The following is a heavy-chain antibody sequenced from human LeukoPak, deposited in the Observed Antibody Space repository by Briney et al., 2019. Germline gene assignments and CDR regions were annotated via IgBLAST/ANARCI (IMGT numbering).Heavy chain of an antibody. V-gene: IGHV3-23*01. J-gene: IGHJ6*03. Sequence: PGGSLRLSCAASGITFSSYGMSWVRQAPGKGLEWVSSISSTGGTTYYADSVKGRFTISSDNSKNTLYLQMNSLRAEDTAIYYCAKNGDRGAYCTGGTCYPYFYYYMDVWGKGTTVTI. CDR1: GITFSSYG. CDR2: ISSTGGTT. D-gene: IGHD2-15*01. CDR3: AKNGDRGAYCTGGTCYPYFYYYMDV.